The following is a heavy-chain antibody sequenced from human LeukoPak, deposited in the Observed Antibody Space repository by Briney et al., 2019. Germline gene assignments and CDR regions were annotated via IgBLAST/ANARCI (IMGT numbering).Heavy chain of an antibody. CDR3: ARQVWELRTNWFDP. D-gene: IGHD1-26*01. Sequence: SETLSLTCSVSGGSISSYYWSWIRQPPGKGLEWIGYMYYNGNPNYNPSLKSRVTMSVDTSKNQFSLKLSSVTAADTAVYYCARQVWELRTNWFDPWGQGTLVTVSS. CDR1: GGSISSYY. V-gene: IGHV4-59*08. CDR2: MYYNGNP. J-gene: IGHJ5*02.